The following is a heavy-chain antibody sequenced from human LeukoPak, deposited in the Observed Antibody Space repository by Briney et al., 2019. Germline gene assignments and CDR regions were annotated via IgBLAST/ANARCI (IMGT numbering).Heavy chain of an antibody. V-gene: IGHV1-2*02. CDR2: INPNSGGT. J-gene: IGHJ4*02. CDR1: GYTFTGYY. Sequence: ASVKVSCEASGYTFTGYYMHWERQAPGQGLEWMGWINPNSGGTNYAQKFQGRVTMTRDTSISTAYMELSRLRSDDTAVYYCARDAPFRQDFDYWGQGTLVTVSS. CDR3: ARDAPFRQDFDY.